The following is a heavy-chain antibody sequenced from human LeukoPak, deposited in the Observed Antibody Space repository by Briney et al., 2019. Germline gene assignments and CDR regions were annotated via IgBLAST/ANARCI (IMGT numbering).Heavy chain of an antibody. CDR2: IWYDGSNK. CDR3: AKVLAVTSYGAKSVFDH. V-gene: IGHV3-30*02. CDR1: GFTFSNYG. D-gene: IGHD4-23*01. Sequence: GGSLRLSCAASGFTFSNYGMHWVRQAPGKGLEWVAFIWYDGSNKYYADSVKGRFTISRDNSKNTVYLQMNSLRAEDTAVSYCAKVLAVTSYGAKSVFDHWGQGTLVTVSS. J-gene: IGHJ4*02.